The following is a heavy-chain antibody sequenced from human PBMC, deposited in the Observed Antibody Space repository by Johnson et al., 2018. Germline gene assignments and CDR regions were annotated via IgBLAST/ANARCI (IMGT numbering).Heavy chain of an antibody. CDR2: ISYDGSNK. V-gene: IGHV3-30*18. D-gene: IGHD1-26*01. J-gene: IGHJ3*02. CDR3: AKESGGGRDAFDI. Sequence: QVQLVQSGGGVVQPGRSLRLSCAASGFTFSSYGMHWVRQAPGKGLEWVAVISYDGSNKYFADYVKGRFTISRDNSKNKLYLQMNSLGAEDTAVYYCAKESGGGRDAFDIWGQGTMVTVSS. CDR1: GFTFSSYG.